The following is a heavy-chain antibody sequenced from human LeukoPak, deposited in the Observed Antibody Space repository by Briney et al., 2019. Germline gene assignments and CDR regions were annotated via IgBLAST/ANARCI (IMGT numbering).Heavy chain of an antibody. CDR3: ARDALAGEKPEYFFDY. J-gene: IGHJ4*02. V-gene: IGHV3-48*04. CDR2: ISSSSSTI. CDR1: GFTFSSYA. Sequence: PGGSLRLSCAASGFTFSSYAMSWVRQAPGKGLEWVSYISSSSSTIYYADSVKGRFTISRDNAKNSVYLQMNSLRAEDTAVYYCARDALAGEKPEYFFDYWGQGTLVTVSS.